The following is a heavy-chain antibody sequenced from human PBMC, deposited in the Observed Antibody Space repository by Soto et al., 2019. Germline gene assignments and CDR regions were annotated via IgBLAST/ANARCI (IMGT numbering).Heavy chain of an antibody. D-gene: IGHD1-26*01. Sequence: EVQLVESGGGLVQPGGSLRLSCAASGFTFSDYSMNWVRQAPGKGLEWLSSISSSSSTMYYADSVKGRFTISRDDAKNSLYLKMNSLRDEDTAVYYCAKWDYNCYGLDVWGQGTTVTVSS. V-gene: IGHV3-48*02. CDR3: AKWDYNCYGLDV. CDR1: GFTFSDYS. CDR2: ISSSSSTM. J-gene: IGHJ6*02.